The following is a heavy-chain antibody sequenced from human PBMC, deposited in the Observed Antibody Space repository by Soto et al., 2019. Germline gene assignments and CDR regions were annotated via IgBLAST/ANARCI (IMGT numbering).Heavy chain of an antibody. CDR1: GFPFNTYA. J-gene: IGHJ5*02. V-gene: IGHV3-23*01. Sequence: GSLRLSCEASGFPFNTYAMAWFRQVPGMGLEWVSTTSIGGNTDLAESVRGRFTVSRDNSKNTFYLQMTSLRVEDAAIYFCARDLRPGLIVPTKSGFDPWGQGTRVTVSS. CDR3: ARDLRPGLIVPTKSGFDP. CDR2: TSIGGNT. D-gene: IGHD2-21*01.